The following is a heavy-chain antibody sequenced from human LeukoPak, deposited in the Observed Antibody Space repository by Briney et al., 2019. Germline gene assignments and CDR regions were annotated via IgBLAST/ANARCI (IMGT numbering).Heavy chain of an antibody. CDR1: GYSISSGYY. CDR2: IYHSGRT. V-gene: IGHV4-38-2*02. J-gene: IGHJ6*03. Sequence: PSETLSLTCTVSGYSISSGYYWGWIRQPPGKGLEWIGSIYHSGRTFYNPSLKSRVTISVDTSKNQFSLKLTSVTAADTAVYYCARGRSSMVRGYYYYYMDVWGKGTTVTISS. CDR3: ARGRSSMVRGYYYYYMDV. D-gene: IGHD3-10*01.